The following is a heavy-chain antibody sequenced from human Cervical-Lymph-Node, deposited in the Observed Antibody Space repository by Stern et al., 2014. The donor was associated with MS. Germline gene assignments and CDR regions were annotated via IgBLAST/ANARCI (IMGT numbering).Heavy chain of an antibody. CDR3: ARVSVVGASLYYFDY. CDR2: SYYPGST. CDR1: GGSISSGVY. J-gene: IGHJ4*02. Sequence: QLQLQESGPGLVKPSQTLSLTCTVSGGSISSGVYWSWIRQHPGKGLEGIGYSYYPGSTYYNPSLKSRITISVDTSKNQFSLRLSSVTAADTAVYYCARVSVVGASLYYFDYWGQGTLVTVSS. D-gene: IGHD1-26*01. V-gene: IGHV4-31*03.